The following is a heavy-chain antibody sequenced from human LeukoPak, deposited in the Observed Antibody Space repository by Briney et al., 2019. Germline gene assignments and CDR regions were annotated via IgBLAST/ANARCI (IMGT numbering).Heavy chain of an antibody. CDR3: AYSSSSPNWFDP. D-gene: IGHD6-6*01. CDR2: INHSGST. J-gene: IGHJ5*02. Sequence: SSETLSLTCAVYGGPFSGYYWSWIRQPPGKGLEWIGEINHSGSTNYNPSLKSRVTISVDTSKNQFSLKLSSVTAADTAVYYCAYSSSSPNWFDPWGQGTLVTVSS. V-gene: IGHV4-34*01. CDR1: GGPFSGYY.